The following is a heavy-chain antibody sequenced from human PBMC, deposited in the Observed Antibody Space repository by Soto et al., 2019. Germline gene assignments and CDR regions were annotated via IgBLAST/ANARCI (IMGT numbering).Heavy chain of an antibody. CDR3: TRQTDAVQWLVVPTDYNFDY. CDR1: GFTFGGSA. CDR2: IRSKTNSYAT. J-gene: IGHJ4*02. Sequence: RRLSCAASGFTFGGSAMHWVRQASGKGLEWVGHIRSKTNSYATAYAESVKGRFTISRDDSMNTAYLQMNSLKTEDTAAYFCTRQTDAVQWLVVPTDYNFDYWGQGXLVTVYS. D-gene: IGHD6-19*01. V-gene: IGHV3-73*01.